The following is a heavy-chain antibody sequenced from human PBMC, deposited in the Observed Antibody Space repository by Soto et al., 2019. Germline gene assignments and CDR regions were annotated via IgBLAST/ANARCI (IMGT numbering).Heavy chain of an antibody. CDR3: ARSRSRQFYFAS. CDR1: GFSLTSAGAG. D-gene: IGHD3-10*01. Sequence: QITLKESGPTLVKPTQTLTLTCSLSGFSLTSAGAGVGWIRQPPGKALEWLSLIYWDDDKRYSPSLKTRPTITKDTSKTQVALTMTNTDPVATATYYRARSRSRQFYFASWGQGTLVTVSS. V-gene: IGHV2-5*02. CDR2: IYWDDDK. J-gene: IGHJ4*02.